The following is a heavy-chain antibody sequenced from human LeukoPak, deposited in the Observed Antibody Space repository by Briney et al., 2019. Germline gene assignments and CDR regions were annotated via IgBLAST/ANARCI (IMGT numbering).Heavy chain of an antibody. CDR3: ARGRNLYGSGSYYGY. J-gene: IGHJ4*02. D-gene: IGHD3-10*01. Sequence: PSETLSLTCTVSGYSISSGYYWSWIRPPPGKGLEWTGEINHSGSTNYNPSLKSRVTISVDTSKNQFSLKLSSVTAADTAVYYCARGRNLYGSGSYYGYWGQGTLVTVSS. CDR2: INHSGST. V-gene: IGHV4-38-2*02. CDR1: GYSISSGYY.